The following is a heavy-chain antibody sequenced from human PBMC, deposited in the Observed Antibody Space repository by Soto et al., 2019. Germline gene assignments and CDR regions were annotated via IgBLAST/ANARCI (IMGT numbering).Heavy chain of an antibody. J-gene: IGHJ6*02. Sequence: RLSCAASGFTFSSYGMHWVRQAPGKGLEWVSTISGSGGSTYYADSVRGRFTISRDNSKNMLYVQMNSLRVEDTAVYFCAKDRAPSDVWGQGTTVTVSS. CDR2: ISGSGGST. CDR3: AKDRAPSDV. V-gene: IGHV3-23*01. CDR1: GFTFSSYG.